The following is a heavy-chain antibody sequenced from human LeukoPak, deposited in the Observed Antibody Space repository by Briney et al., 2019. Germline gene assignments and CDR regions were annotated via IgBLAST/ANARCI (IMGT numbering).Heavy chain of an antibody. CDR2: IIPILGIA. CDR3: ARGGSTSTAGAFDI. Sequence: TVKVSCKASGGTFSSYAISWVRQAPGQGLEWMGRIIPILGIANYAQKFQGRVTITADKSTSTAYMELSSLRSEDTAVYYCARGGSTSTAGAFDIWGQGTMVTVSS. V-gene: IGHV1-69*04. CDR1: GGTFSSYA. J-gene: IGHJ3*02. D-gene: IGHD2-15*01.